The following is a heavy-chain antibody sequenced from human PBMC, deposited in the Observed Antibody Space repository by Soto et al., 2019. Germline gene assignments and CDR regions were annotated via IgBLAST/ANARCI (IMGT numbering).Heavy chain of an antibody. CDR2: FRDSGGST. CDR1: GFIFSNYA. V-gene: IGHV3-23*01. J-gene: IGHJ1*01. D-gene: IGHD2-2*01. CDR3: AKDGDLLVVDKLIEH. Sequence: EVQLLESGGGLVQPGGSLRLSCTASGFIFSNYAMSWVRQAPGKGLEWVSGFRDSGGSTYHADSVKGRFTISRDISKNTVYLQMNSLRAEDTAIYYCAKDGDLLVVDKLIEHWGQGTLVTVSS.